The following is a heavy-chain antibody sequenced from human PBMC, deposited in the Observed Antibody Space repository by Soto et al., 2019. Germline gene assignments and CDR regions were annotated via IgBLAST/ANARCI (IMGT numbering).Heavy chain of an antibody. Sequence: QVQLVQSGAEVKKPGASVKVSCKTSGYIFTNYGISWVRQAPGQGLEWMGWINVNGGNTNYAQNLQGRVILTTDTSTSTAYMELWSLTSDDTAVYYCARDWNYIFDYWGQGSLVTVSS. CDR3: ARDWNYIFDY. CDR1: GYIFTNYG. J-gene: IGHJ4*02. CDR2: INVNGGNT. V-gene: IGHV1-18*01. D-gene: IGHD1-7*01.